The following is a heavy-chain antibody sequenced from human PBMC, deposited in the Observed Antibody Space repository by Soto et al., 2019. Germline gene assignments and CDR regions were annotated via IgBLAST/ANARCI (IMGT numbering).Heavy chain of an antibody. V-gene: IGHV4-39*01. CDR3: ARNPGYEVPKVHAPHYFNY. Sequence: QLQLQESGPGLVKPSETLSLTCTVSGDSISSNNYYCAWIRQHPGKGLEWIGRIYYTGRTYYYPSLLCRVAMSGAASETRFSLRLISVTAADTAVYYCARNPGYEVPKVHAPHYFNYWGQGILVTVST. CDR2: IYYTGRT. D-gene: IGHD3-16*01. CDR1: GDSISSNNYY. J-gene: IGHJ4*02.